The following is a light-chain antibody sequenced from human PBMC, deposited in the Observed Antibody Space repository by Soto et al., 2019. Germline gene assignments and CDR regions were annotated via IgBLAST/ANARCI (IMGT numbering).Light chain of an antibody. CDR2: GAS. CDR1: HRVSSN. Sequence: EIVMTQSPATLSVSPGERATLSCRASHRVSSNLAWYQQKPGQAPRLLIYGASTRATGIPARFSGSGSGTEFTLTISSLQSEDFAVYYCQQYNNWPPLTFGGGTKVDIK. V-gene: IGKV3-15*01. J-gene: IGKJ4*01. CDR3: QQYNNWPPLT.